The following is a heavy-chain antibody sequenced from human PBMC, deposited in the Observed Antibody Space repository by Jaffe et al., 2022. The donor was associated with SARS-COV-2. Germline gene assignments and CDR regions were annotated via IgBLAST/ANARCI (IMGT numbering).Heavy chain of an antibody. CDR3: AKGVGGVVVPAATLLFV. D-gene: IGHD2-2*01. J-gene: IGHJ6*04. CDR1: GFTFSSYA. Sequence: EVQLVESGGGLVQPGGSLRLSCAASGFTFSSYAMSWVRQAPGKGLEWVSAISGSGGSTYYADSVKGRFTISRDNSKNTLYLQMNSLRAEDTAVYYCAKGVGGVVVPAATLLFVWGKGTTVTVSS. V-gene: IGHV3-23*04. CDR2: ISGSGGST.